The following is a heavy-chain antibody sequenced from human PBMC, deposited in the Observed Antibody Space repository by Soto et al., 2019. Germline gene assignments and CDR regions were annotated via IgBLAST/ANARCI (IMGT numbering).Heavy chain of an antibody. J-gene: IGHJ6*03. CDR3: AREGWALEWLLRVYSYMDV. CDR1: GFAFSSYW. V-gene: IGHV3-74*01. CDR2: INSDGTST. Sequence: EVQLVESGGGLVQPGGSLRLSCAVSGFAFSSYWMHWVRQTPGKGLVWVSRINSDGTSTAYADFLKGRFTISRDNAKDTLYLEMNSLRAEDTAVYYCAREGWALEWLLRVYSYMDVWGKGTTVTVSS. D-gene: IGHD3-3*01.